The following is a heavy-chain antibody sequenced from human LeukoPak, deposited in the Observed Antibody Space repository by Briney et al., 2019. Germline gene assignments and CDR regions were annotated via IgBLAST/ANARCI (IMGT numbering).Heavy chain of an antibody. D-gene: IGHD6-13*01. V-gene: IGHV6-1*01. Sequence: SQTLSLTCAISGDSVSSKSTSWTWIRQSPSRGLEWLGRTYYRSKWYTDFAVSVKSRITINPDTSKNQFSLQLSSVTPEDTAVYYCARVFSSRSPSLSVTHYFDSWGQGALVTVSS. CDR3: ARVFSSRSPSLSVTHYFDS. CDR1: GDSVSSKSTS. J-gene: IGHJ4*02. CDR2: TYYRSKWYT.